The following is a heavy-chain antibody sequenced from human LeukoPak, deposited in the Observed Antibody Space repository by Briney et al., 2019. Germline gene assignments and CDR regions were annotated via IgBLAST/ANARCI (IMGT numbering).Heavy chain of an antibody. CDR2: MNPNSGNT. V-gene: IGHV1-8*01. D-gene: IGHD6-13*01. J-gene: IGHJ5*02. CDR3: ARGIGAAAGTPLGP. CDR1: GYTFTSYD. Sequence: ASVKVSCKASGYTFTSYDINWVRQATGQGLEWMGWMNPNSGNTGYAQKFQGRVTMTRNTSISTAYMELSSLRSEDTAVYYCARGIGAAAGTPLGPWGQGTLVTVSS.